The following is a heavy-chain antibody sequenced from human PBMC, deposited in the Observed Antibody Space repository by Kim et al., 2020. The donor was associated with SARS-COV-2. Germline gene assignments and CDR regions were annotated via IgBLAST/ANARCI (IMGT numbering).Heavy chain of an antibody. V-gene: IGHV4-39*01. CDR2: IYYSGST. D-gene: IGHD3-10*01. J-gene: IGHJ6*02. Sequence: PSETLSLTCTVSGGSISSSSYYWGWIRQPPGKGLEWIGSIYYSGSTYYNPSLKSRVTISVDTSKNQFSLKLSSVTAADTAVYYCARGYGSGSYYYYYYYGMDVWGQGTTVTVSS. CDR1: GGSISSSSYY. CDR3: ARGYGSGSYYYYYYYGMDV.